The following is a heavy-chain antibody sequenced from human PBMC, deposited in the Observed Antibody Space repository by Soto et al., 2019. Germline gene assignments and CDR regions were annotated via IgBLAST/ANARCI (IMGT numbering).Heavy chain of an antibody. CDR3: ARDKTYCSSTSCYSTPFRY. V-gene: IGHV3-33*01. CDR2: IWYDGSNK. Sequence: GGSLRLSCAASGFTFSSYGMHWVRQAPGKGLEWVAVIWYDGSNKYYADSVKGRFTISRENSKNTLYLQMNSLRAEDTAVYYCARDKTYCSSTSCYSTPFRYWGQGTLVTVSS. CDR1: GFTFSSYG. J-gene: IGHJ4*02. D-gene: IGHD2-2*01.